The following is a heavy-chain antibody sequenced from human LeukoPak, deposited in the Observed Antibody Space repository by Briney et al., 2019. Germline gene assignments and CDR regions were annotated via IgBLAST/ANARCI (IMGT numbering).Heavy chain of an antibody. V-gene: IGHV3-30*03. D-gene: IGHD1-20*01. J-gene: IGHJ4*02. CDR3: ARSSGYNWNEVDY. CDR1: GFTFSSYG. CDR2: ISYDGSNK. Sequence: GESLKISCAASGFTFSSYGMHWVRQAPGKGLEWVAAISYDGSNKYYADSVKGRFTISRNYSKNTLYLQMNSLRAEDTAVYHCARSSGYNWNEVDYWGQGTLVTVSS.